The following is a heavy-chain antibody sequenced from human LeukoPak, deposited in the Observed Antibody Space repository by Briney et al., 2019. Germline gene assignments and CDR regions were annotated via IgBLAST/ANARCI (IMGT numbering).Heavy chain of an antibody. CDR3: GKRELWHGSGEDA. CDR2: ISGSGDRT. V-gene: IGHV3-23*01. CDR1: GFTFNNYA. Sequence: GGSLRLSCAASGFTFNNYAMSWFRQTPGKGLEWVSAISGSGDRTYYAESVKSRFSISRDNSKNTLYLQMHSLRAEDTAVYYCGKRELWHGSGEDAWGQGTTVTVSS. D-gene: IGHD3-10*01. J-gene: IGHJ6*02.